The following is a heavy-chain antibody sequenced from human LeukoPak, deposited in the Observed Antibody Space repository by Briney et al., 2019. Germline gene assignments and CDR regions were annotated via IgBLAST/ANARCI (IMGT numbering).Heavy chain of an antibody. V-gene: IGHV3-30*03. CDR1: GFTFSSYG. CDR2: ISYDGSNK. CDR3: VRDISGEKSLDY. Sequence: GRSLRLSCAASGFTFSSYGMHWVRQAPGKGLEWVAVISYDGSNKYYADSVKGRFTISRDNSKNTLSLQMNSLRAEDTALYYCVRDISGEKSLDYWGQGTLVTVSS. D-gene: IGHD3-10*01. J-gene: IGHJ4*02.